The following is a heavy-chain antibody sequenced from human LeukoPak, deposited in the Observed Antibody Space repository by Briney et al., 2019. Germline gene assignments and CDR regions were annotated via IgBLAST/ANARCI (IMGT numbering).Heavy chain of an antibody. CDR2: IYTSGST. CDR1: GGSINNYY. D-gene: IGHD3-3*01. V-gene: IGHV4-4*07. J-gene: IGHJ6*04. Sequence: SETLSLTCTVSGGSINNYYWNWIRQPAGKGLEWIGRIYTSGSTNYNPSLKSRVTMSVDTSKNQFSLKLSSVTAADTAVYYCARDRTSYYDFWSGYPGDVWGKGTTVTVSS. CDR3: ARDRTSYYDFWSGYPGDV.